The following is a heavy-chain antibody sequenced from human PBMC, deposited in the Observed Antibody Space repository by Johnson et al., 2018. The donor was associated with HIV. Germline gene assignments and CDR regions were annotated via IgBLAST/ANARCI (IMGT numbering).Heavy chain of an antibody. CDR3: ARDPSYDMAHTDGFDI. V-gene: IGHV3-30*04. Sequence: QVQLVESGGGLVKPGGSLRLSCAGSGFTFSSYAMHWVRQAPGKGLDWVAVISYDGSNKYYADSVKGRFTISRDNSKDTLYLQMNSLRAEDTAVYYCARDPSYDMAHTDGFDIWGQGTMVTVSS. J-gene: IGHJ3*02. D-gene: IGHD3-22*01. CDR1: GFTFSSYA. CDR2: ISYDGSNK.